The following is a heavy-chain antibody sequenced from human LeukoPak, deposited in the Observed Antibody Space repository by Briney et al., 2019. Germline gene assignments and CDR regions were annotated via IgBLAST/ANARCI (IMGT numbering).Heavy chain of an antibody. CDR1: GDSVSSNNAA. V-gene: IGHV6-1*01. J-gene: IGHJ4*02. CDR3: ARANEVAGSFDY. D-gene: IGHD6-19*01. Sequence: SQTLSLTCAISGDSVSSNNAAWNWIRQSPSRGLEWLGRTYYRSKWFFQYEVSVKSRMTINPGTSKNQFSLQVDSMTPDDTAVYYCARANEVAGSFDYWGQGILVTVSS. CDR2: TYYRSKWFF.